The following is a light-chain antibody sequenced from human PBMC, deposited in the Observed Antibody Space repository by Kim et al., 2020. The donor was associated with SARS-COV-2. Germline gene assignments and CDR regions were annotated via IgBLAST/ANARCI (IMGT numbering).Light chain of an antibody. CDR1: QSVLYSSNNKNY. V-gene: IGKV4-1*01. CDR2: WAS. J-gene: IGKJ4*01. CDR3: QQYYSTPLT. Sequence: ATIHCKSSQSVLYSSNNKNYLAWYQQKPGQPPTLLIYWASTRESGVPDRFSGSGSGTDFTLTISSLQAEDVAVYYCQQYYSTPLTFGGGTKVDIK.